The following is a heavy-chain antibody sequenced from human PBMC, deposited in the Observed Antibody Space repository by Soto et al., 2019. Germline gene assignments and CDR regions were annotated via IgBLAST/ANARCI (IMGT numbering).Heavy chain of an antibody. D-gene: IGHD3-16*01. CDR1: GYTFTSYG. Sequence: ASVKVSCKASGYTFTSYGISWVRQAPGQGLEWMGWTSAYNGNTNYAQKLQGRVTMTTDTSTSTAYMELRSLRSDDTAVYYCARDRIDYDYVWGSSNYGMDVWGQGTTVTVSS. CDR3: ARDRIDYDYVWGSSNYGMDV. V-gene: IGHV1-18*04. CDR2: TSAYNGNT. J-gene: IGHJ6*02.